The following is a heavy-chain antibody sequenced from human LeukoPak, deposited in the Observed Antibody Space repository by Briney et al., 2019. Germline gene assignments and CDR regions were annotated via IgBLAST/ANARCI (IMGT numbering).Heavy chain of an antibody. CDR2: TYYRSKWYT. J-gene: IGHJ5*02. CDR1: GDSVSSNTAT. V-gene: IGHV6-1*01. Sequence: SQTLSLTCAISGDSVSSNTATWNWIRQSPSRGLEWLGRTYYRSKWYTDYAVSVKSRITINPDTSKNQFSLQLNSVTPEDTAVYYCAGATSGYDYSLPWFDPWGQGTLVTVSS. D-gene: IGHD5-12*01. CDR3: AGATSGYDYSLPWFDP.